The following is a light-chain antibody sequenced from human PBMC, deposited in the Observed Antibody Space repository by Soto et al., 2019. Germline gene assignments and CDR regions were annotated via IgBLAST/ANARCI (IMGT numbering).Light chain of an antibody. Sequence: QSVLTQPPSASGTPGQRVTISCSGSSSNIGSNYVYWYQQLPGTAPKLLIYRNNQRPSGVPDRFSGSKSGTSASLAISGLRSEDEADYYCAAWDDSLSGQVFGGGTKQTVL. CDR2: RNN. CDR1: SSNIGSNY. J-gene: IGLJ2*01. V-gene: IGLV1-47*01. CDR3: AAWDDSLSGQV.